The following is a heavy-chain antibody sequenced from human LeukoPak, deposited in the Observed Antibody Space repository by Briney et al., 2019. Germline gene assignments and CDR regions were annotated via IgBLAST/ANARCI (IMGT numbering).Heavy chain of an antibody. D-gene: IGHD4-17*01. CDR3: ARVAAVTTPEAFDI. Sequence: HPGGSLRLSCAASGFTFSSYSMNWVRQAPGKGLEWVSYISSSSSTIYYADSVKGRFTISRDNAKNSLYLQMNSLRAEDTAVYYCARVAAVTTPEAFDIWGQGTMVTVSS. J-gene: IGHJ3*02. CDR1: GFTFSSYS. CDR2: ISSSSSTI. V-gene: IGHV3-48*01.